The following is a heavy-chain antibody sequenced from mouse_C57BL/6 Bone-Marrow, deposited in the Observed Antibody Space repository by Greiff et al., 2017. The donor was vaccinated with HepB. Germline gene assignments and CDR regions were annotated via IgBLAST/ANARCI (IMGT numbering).Heavy chain of an antibody. CDR2: IYPGDGDT. V-gene: IGHV1-82*01. D-gene: IGHD2-13*01. CDR1: GYAFSSSW. Sequence: VQLQQSGPELVKPGASVKISCKASGYAFSSSWLNWVKQRPGKGLEWIGRIYPGDGDTNYNGKFKGKATLTADKSSNTAYMQLSSLTSEDSAVYCCATTYYAMDYWGQGTSVTVSS. CDR3: ATTYYAMDY. J-gene: IGHJ4*01.